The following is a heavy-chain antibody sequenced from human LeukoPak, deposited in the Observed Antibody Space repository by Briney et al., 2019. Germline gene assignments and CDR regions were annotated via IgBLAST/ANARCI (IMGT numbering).Heavy chain of an antibody. CDR1: GGSIASGGFY. CDR3: GRHVSSGWDYFNGLDV. D-gene: IGHD6-19*01. J-gene: IGHJ6*02. V-gene: IGHV4-39*01. CDR2: IYYPGTT. Sequence: KPSETLSLTSKGPGGSIASGGFYWGWFPQPPGKERKWMACIYYPGTTHYNPSLESRVTISVDTSKWQVFLTLRSVTATDTAVYYCGRHVSSGWDYFNGLDVWGQGTAVTVSS.